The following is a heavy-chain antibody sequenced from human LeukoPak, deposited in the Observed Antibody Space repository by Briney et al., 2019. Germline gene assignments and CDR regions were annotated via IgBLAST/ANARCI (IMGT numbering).Heavy chain of an antibody. Sequence: GGSLRLSCAASGFTFSSSAMSWVRQAPGKGLEWVGRIKSESDDWTTDYAAPVKGRFTISRDDSKNTLYLQMNSLKTEDTAVYYCTTQSVLWEVGWFDPWGQGTLVTVSS. CDR2: IKSESDDWTT. V-gene: IGHV3-15*01. J-gene: IGHJ5*02. CDR1: GFTFSSSA. D-gene: IGHD1-26*01. CDR3: TTQSVLWEVGWFDP.